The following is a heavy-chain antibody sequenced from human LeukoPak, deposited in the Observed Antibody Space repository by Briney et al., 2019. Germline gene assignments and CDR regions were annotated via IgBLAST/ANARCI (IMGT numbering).Heavy chain of an antibody. Sequence: GGSLRLSCVASGFTYTNYWMAWVRQAPGKGLEWVANIKGDGSDKNHADSVKGRFTVSRDKAKNLLYLEMTNRRAEDTAVCYCTRDIPWGYFDYWGQGTLVTASS. CDR2: IKGDGSDK. J-gene: IGHJ4*02. CDR3: TRDIPWGYFDY. CDR1: GFTYTNYW. V-gene: IGHV3-7*03. D-gene: IGHD7-27*01.